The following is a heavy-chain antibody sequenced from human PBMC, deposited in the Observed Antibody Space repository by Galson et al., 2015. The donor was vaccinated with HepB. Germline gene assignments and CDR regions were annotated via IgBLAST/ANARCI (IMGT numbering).Heavy chain of an antibody. D-gene: IGHD2-2*01. CDR1: GFTFSSYG. CDR3: AKSQPLHPDAFDI. Sequence: SLRLSCAASGFTFSSYGMHWVRQAPGKGLEWVAVISYDGSNKYYADSVKGRFTISRDNSKNTLYLQMNSLRAEDTAVYYCAKSQPLHPDAFDIWGQGTMVTVSS. CDR2: ISYDGSNK. J-gene: IGHJ3*02. V-gene: IGHV3-30*18.